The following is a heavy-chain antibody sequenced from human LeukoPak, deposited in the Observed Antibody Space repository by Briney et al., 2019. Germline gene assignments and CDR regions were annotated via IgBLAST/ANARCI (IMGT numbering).Heavy chain of an antibody. CDR3: ARRGNYFDY. CDR1: GGSISSSSYY. CDR2: IYYSGST. Sequence: SETLSLTCTVSGGSISSSSYYWGWIRQPPGKGLEWIGSIYYSGSTYYNPSLKSRVTISVDTSKNQFSLKLSSVTTADTAVYYCARRGNYFDYWGQGTLVTVSS. V-gene: IGHV4-39*01. J-gene: IGHJ4*02.